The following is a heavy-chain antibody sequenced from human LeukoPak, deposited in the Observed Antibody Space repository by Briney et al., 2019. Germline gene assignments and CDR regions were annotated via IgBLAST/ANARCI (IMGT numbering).Heavy chain of an antibody. CDR3: ARGQIYYDYVWGSYTPGDY. Sequence: GCSLRLSCEVSGFTFDDYGMSWVRQAPGKGLEWVSGINLYGGRTGYADSVKGRFTISRDNAKNSLYLQMNSLRAEDMALYYCARGQIYYDYVWGSYTPGDYWGQGTLVTVSS. J-gene: IGHJ4*02. CDR2: INLYGGRT. V-gene: IGHV3-20*04. CDR1: GFTFDDYG. D-gene: IGHD3-16*01.